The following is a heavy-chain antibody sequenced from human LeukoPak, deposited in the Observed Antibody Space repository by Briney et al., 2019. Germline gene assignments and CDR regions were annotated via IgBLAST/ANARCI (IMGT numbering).Heavy chain of an antibody. V-gene: IGHV3-23*01. Sequence: GGSLRLSCAASGFTFSSYAMSWVRQAPGKGLEWVSAISGSRSNTYYADSVKGRFTISRDNSKNTLYLQMNSLRADDTAAYYCASQRGGIDYWGQGTLVTVSS. CDR3: ASQRGGIDY. CDR2: ISGSRSNT. D-gene: IGHD3-10*01. CDR1: GFTFSSYA. J-gene: IGHJ4*02.